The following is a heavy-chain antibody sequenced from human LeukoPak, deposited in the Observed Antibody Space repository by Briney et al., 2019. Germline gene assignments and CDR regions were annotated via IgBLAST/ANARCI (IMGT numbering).Heavy chain of an antibody. J-gene: IGHJ5*02. CDR2: IYYSGST. V-gene: IGHV4-59*12. CDR3: ARDSGTTGEVKFDP. Sequence: SETLSLTCTVSGGSISSYYWSWIRQPPGKGLEWIGYIYYSGSTNYNPSLKSRVTMSVDTAKNQVSLRLNSVTAADTAVYYCARDSGTTGEVKFDPWGQGSLVTVSS. CDR1: GGSISSYY. D-gene: IGHD3-10*01.